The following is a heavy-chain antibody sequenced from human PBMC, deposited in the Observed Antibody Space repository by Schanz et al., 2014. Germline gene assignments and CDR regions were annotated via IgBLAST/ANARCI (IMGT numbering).Heavy chain of an antibody. V-gene: IGHV3-53*01. J-gene: IGHJ6*02. D-gene: IGHD3-10*01. CDR3: ARGGPGAMDRYYSMDV. Sequence: EVQLVESGGGLIQPGGSLRLSCAVSGFTVNTNYMSWVRQAPGKGLEWISSMYINSGSTQYADSVKGRFIISRDSSKNTLYLQMNSLRAEDTAVYYCARGGPGAMDRYYSMDVWGQGTTVTVSS. CDR2: MYINSGST. CDR1: GFTVNTNY.